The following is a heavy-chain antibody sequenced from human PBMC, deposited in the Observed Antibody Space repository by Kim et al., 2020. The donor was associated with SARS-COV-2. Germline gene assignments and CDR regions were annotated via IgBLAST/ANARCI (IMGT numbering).Heavy chain of an antibody. V-gene: IGHV3-15*01. J-gene: IGHJ4*02. D-gene: IGHD5-18*01. Sequence: GGSLRLSCAASGFTFSNAWMSWVRQAPGKGLEWVGRIKSKTDGGTTDYAAPVKGRFTISRDDSKNTLYLQMNSLKTEDTAVYYCTPVEVSYGPLEEYFDYWGQGTLVTVSS. CDR3: TPVEVSYGPLEEYFDY. CDR1: GFTFSNAW. CDR2: IKSKTDGGTT.